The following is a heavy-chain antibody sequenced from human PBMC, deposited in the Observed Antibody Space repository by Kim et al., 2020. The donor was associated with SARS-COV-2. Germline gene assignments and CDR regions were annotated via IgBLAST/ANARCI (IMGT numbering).Heavy chain of an antibody. Sequence: GGSLRLSCAASGFTFGDYGMSCVRQAPGKGLEWVSGINWNGGSTGYADSVKGRFTISRDNAKNSLYLQMNSLRAEDTALYYCARVRRGVTSYYYYGMDVWGQGTTVTVSS. CDR1: GFTFGDYG. V-gene: IGHV3-20*04. CDR3: ARVRRGVTSYYYYGMDV. CDR2: INWNGGST. J-gene: IGHJ6*02. D-gene: IGHD4-17*01.